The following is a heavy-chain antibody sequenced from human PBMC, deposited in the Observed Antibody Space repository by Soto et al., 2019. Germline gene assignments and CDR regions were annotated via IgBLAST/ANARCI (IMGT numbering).Heavy chain of an antibody. V-gene: IGHV3-23*01. CDR1: GFTFNNYA. J-gene: IGHJ4*02. D-gene: IGHD1-7*01. Sequence: PGGSLRLSFAASGFTFNNYAMSWVRQAPGKGLEWVSAISANGQGIYYADSVKGRFIISRDSSKNTVFLHMDSLTAEDTAVYYCAKDRNYPRDQFHNWGQGTLVTVSS. CDR2: ISANGQGI. CDR3: AKDRNYPRDQFHN.